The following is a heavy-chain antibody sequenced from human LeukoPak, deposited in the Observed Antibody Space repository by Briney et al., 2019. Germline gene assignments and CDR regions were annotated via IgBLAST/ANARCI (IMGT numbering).Heavy chain of an antibody. D-gene: IGHD3-10*01. J-gene: IGHJ3*02. Sequence: GASVKVSCKASGGTFSSYAISWVRQAPGQGLEWMGRIIPILGIANHAQKFQGRVTITADESTSTAYMELSSLRSEDTAVYYCARAIVLLSLWSAFDIXGQGTMXXVSS. CDR2: IIPILGIA. CDR1: GGTFSSYA. CDR3: ARAIVLLSLWSAFDI. V-gene: IGHV1-69*04.